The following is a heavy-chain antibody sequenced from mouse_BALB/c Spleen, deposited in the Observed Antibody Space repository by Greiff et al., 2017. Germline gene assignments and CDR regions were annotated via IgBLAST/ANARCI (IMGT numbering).Heavy chain of an antibody. CDR3: ARLYYGNYPAWFAY. J-gene: IGHJ3*01. Sequence: EVQRVESGGGLVKLGGSLKLSCAASGFTFSSYYMSWVRQTPEKRLELVAAINSNGGSTYYPDTVKGRFTISRDNAKNTLYLQMSSLKSEDTALYYCARLYYGNYPAWFAYWGQGTLVTVSA. CDR2: INSNGGST. CDR1: GFTFSSYY. D-gene: IGHD2-1*01. V-gene: IGHV5-6-2*01.